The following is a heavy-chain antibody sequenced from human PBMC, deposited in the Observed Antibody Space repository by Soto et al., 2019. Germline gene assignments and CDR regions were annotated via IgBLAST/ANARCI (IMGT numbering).Heavy chain of an antibody. CDR1: GFTFSSYG. CDR2: ISYDGSNK. V-gene: IGHV3-30*18. Sequence: PGGSLRLSCAASGFTFSSYGMHWVRQAPGKGLEWVAVISYDGSNKYYADSVKGRFTISRDNSKNTLYLQMNSLRAEDTAVYYCAKDVRYFQHWGQGTLVTVSS. J-gene: IGHJ1*01. D-gene: IGHD2-8*01. CDR3: AKDVRYFQH.